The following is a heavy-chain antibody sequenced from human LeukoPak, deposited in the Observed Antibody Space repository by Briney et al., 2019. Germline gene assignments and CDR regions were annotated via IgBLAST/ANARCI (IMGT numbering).Heavy chain of an antibody. V-gene: IGHV4-39*01. CDR2: IYYSGST. Sequence: KASETLSLTCTVSGGSISSSYYYWGWIRQPPGKGLEWIGSIYYSGSTYYNPSLKSRVTISVDTSKNQFSLKLRSVTAADTAMYYCARHSGTWGQGTLVTVSS. CDR1: GGSISSSYYY. CDR3: ARHSGT. J-gene: IGHJ4*02. D-gene: IGHD1-26*01.